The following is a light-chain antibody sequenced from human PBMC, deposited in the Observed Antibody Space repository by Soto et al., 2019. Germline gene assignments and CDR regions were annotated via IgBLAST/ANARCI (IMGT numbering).Light chain of an antibody. CDR3: TSWTTSTTMK. V-gene: IGLV2-14*03. CDR2: DVN. Sequence: QSVLTQPASVSGSPGQSITISCTGTSSDIGAYNFVSWYQQHPGKAPKLMLYDVNIRPSGVSNRFSGSESGNTASLTISGLQAEDEADYYCTSWTTSTTMKFGGGTKVTVL. J-gene: IGLJ2*01. CDR1: SSDIGAYNF.